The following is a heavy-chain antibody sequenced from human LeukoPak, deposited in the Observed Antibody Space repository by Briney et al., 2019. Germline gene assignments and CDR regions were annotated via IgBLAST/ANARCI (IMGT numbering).Heavy chain of an antibody. D-gene: IGHD3-22*01. CDR1: GGFISSGGYY. J-gene: IGHJ4*02. V-gene: IGHV4-31*03. Sequence: SETLSLTCTVSGGFISSGGYYWSWIRQHPGKGLEWIGYIYYSGSTYYNPSLKSRVTISVDTSKNQFSLKLSSVTAADTAVYYCARVLRITMIVWDWGQGTLVTVSS. CDR3: ARVLRITMIVWD. CDR2: IYYSGST.